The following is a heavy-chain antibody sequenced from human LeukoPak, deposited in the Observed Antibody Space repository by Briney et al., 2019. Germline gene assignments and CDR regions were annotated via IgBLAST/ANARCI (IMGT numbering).Heavy chain of an antibody. D-gene: IGHD3-16*01. Sequence: GGSLRLSCVVSGFTVADDAMHWVRQVPGKGLAWVATIEQDGIGQVYVDSVKGRFIIARDNGKNSLSLQMNSLRAEDTAVYYCVRGMGWYFGLWGRGTLVTVYS. V-gene: IGHV3-7*01. CDR2: IEQDGIGQ. CDR3: VRGMGWYFGL. J-gene: IGHJ2*01. CDR1: GFTVADDA.